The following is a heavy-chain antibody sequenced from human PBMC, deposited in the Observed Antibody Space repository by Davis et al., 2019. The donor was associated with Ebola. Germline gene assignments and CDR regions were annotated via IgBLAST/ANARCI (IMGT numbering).Heavy chain of an antibody. CDR2: INHSGST. Sequence: MPSETLSLTCAVYGGSFSGYYWSWIRQPPGKGLEWIGEINHSGSTNYNPSLKSRVTISVDTSTNQFSLKLSSVTAADTAVYYCARGPDTYYYYGMDVWGQGTTVTVSS. CDR1: GGSFSGYY. CDR3: ARGPDTYYYYGMDV. J-gene: IGHJ6*02. D-gene: IGHD1-14*01. V-gene: IGHV4-34*01.